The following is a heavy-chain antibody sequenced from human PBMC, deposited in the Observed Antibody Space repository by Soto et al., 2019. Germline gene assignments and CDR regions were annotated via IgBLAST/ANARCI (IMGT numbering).Heavy chain of an antibody. CDR1: GFTISNSA. V-gene: IGHV1-58*01. CDR3: AADLYSGGRYCSFDF. Sequence: ASVKVSCKTSGFTISNSAVQWVRQARGQGLEWIAWIVVGCGTTNYAQNLQGRVSITRDMSTSTVYMELSSLRSEDTAVYDCAADLYSGGRYCSFDFWGQGTMVTASS. J-gene: IGHJ3*01. D-gene: IGHD2-15*01. CDR2: IVVGCGTT.